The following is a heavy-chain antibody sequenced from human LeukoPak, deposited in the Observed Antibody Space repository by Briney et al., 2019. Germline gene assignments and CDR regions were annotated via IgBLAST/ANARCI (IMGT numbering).Heavy chain of an antibody. J-gene: IGHJ5*02. CDR1: GDSISSGSYY. D-gene: IGHD2-2*01. V-gene: IGHV4-61*02. CDR2: IYTSGST. Sequence: SETLSLTCTVSGDSISSGSYYWSWIRQPAGKGLEWIGRIYTSGSTNYNPSLKSRVTISVDTSKNQFSLKLSSVTAADTAVYYCARDTSYRSSTSCHFNWFDPWGQGTLVTVSS. CDR3: ARDTSYRSSTSCHFNWFDP.